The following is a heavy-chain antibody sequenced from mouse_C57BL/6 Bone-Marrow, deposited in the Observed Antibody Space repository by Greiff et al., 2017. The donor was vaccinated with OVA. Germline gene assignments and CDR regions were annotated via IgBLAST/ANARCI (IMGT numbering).Heavy chain of an antibody. J-gene: IGHJ2*01. Sequence: VQLQQSGAELLKPGASVKLSCMASGYTFSGYWIEWVKQRPGHGLEWIGEILPGSGSTNYNEKFKGKATFTADTYSNTAYMQLSSLTTEYSAFYFCARHLHFDYWGQGTTLTVSS. CDR3: ARHLHFDY. V-gene: IGHV1-9*01. CDR2: ILPGSGST. CDR1: GYTFSGYW.